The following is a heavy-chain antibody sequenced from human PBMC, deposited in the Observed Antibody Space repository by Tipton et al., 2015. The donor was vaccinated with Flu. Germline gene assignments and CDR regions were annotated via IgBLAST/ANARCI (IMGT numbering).Heavy chain of an antibody. D-gene: IGHD4-11*01. J-gene: IGHJ4*02. Sequence: SLRLSCAASGFTFSSYYWMHWVRQAPGKGLVWVSRINSDGSNTSYADSVKGRFTISRDNAKNTLYLQVNSLRAEDTAVYYCARSRNGSFDYWGQGTLVTVSS. CDR1: GFTFSSYYW. CDR3: ARSRNGSFDY. CDR2: INSDGSNT. V-gene: IGHV3-74*01.